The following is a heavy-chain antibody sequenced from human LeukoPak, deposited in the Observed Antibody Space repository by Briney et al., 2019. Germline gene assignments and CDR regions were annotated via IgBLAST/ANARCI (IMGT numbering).Heavy chain of an antibody. J-gene: IGHJ3*02. CDR2: ISSSSSYI. Sequence: GGSLRLSCEVSGFTFSSYSMNWVRQAPGKGLEWVSSISSSSSYIYYADSVKGRFTISRDNAKNSLYLQMNSLRAEDTAVYYCARGIAARQGYDAFYIWGQGTMVTVSS. CDR3: ARGIAARQGYDAFYI. D-gene: IGHD6-6*01. V-gene: IGHV3-21*01. CDR1: GFTFSSYS.